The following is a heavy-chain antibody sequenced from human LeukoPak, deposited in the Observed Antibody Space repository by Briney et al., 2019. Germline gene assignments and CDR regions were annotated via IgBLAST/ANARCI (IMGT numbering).Heavy chain of an antibody. V-gene: IGHV4-59*01. CDR2: IYYSGST. CDR1: GGSISSYY. CDR3: ARAGETGDPNYYYYMDV. J-gene: IGHJ6*03. Sequence: SETLSLTCTVSGGSISSYYWSWIRHHPGKGLEWIGYIYYSGSTNYNPSLKSRVTISVDTSKNQFSLRLISVTAEDTAVYYCARAGETGDPNYYYYMDVWGKGTTVTVSS. D-gene: IGHD7-27*01.